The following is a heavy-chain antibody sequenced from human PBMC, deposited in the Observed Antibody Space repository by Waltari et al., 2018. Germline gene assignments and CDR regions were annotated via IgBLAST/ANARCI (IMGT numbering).Heavy chain of an antibody. D-gene: IGHD6-19*01. CDR2: ISYDGSNK. V-gene: IGHV3-30-3*01. J-gene: IGHJ4*02. CDR3: ARDRGQWLTLYYFDY. CDR1: GFTFSSYA. Sequence: QVQLVESGGGVVQPGRSLRLSCAASGFTFSSYAMHWVRQATGKGLEWVAVISYDGSNKYYADSVKGRFTISRDNSKNTLYLQMNSLRAEDTAVYYCARDRGQWLTLYYFDYWGQGTLVTVSS.